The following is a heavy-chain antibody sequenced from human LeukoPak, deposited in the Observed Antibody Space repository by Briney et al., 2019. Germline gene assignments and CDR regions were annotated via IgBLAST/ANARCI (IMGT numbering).Heavy chain of an antibody. J-gene: IGHJ4*02. CDR2: ISNDGGGT. V-gene: IGHV3-23*01. Sequence: GSLRLSCAASGFIFNNYGLVWVRQAPGKGLEWVSAISNDGGGTIYADFVKGRFSVSRDNSKNTLFLQMNSLRAEDTALYYCAKGSSGYFFDLWGQGTLVTVSS. D-gene: IGHD3-22*01. CDR1: GFIFNNYG. CDR3: AKGSSGYFFDL.